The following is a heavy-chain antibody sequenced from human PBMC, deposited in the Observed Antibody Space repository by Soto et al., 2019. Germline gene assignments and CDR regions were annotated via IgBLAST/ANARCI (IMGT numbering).Heavy chain of an antibody. D-gene: IGHD2-2*01. CDR2: ISGSGGST. Sequence: GGSLRLSCAASGFTFSSYAMSWVRQAPGKGLEWVSAISGSGGSTYYADSVKGRFTISRDNSKNTLYLQMNSLRAEDTAVYYCATKTRYCSSTSCYGSFDYWGQGTLVTVSS. CDR3: ATKTRYCSSTSCYGSFDY. J-gene: IGHJ4*02. CDR1: GFTFSSYA. V-gene: IGHV3-23*01.